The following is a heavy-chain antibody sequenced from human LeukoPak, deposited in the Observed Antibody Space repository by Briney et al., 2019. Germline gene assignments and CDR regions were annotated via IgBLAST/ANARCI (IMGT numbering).Heavy chain of an antibody. CDR1: GFTFSSYS. V-gene: IGHV3-33*08. J-gene: IGHJ3*02. Sequence: PGGSLRLSCAASGFTFSSYSMNWVRQAPGKGLEWVAVIWYDGSNKYYADSVKGRFTISRDNSKDTLYLQMNSLRAEDTAVYYCASRMSPPAALYLYAFDIWGQGTMVTVSS. D-gene: IGHD2-2*01. CDR2: IWYDGSNK. CDR3: ASRMSPPAALYLYAFDI.